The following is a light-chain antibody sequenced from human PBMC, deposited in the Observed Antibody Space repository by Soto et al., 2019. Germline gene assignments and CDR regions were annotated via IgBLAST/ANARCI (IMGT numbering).Light chain of an antibody. CDR1: SSDVGGYNY. J-gene: IGLJ1*01. CDR3: SSYAGSSNV. Sequence: QSALTQPPSSSGSPGQSVAISCTGTSSDVGGYNYVSWYQQHPGKAPKLMIYEVNKRPSGVPDRFSGSKSGNTASLTVSGLQAEDEADYYCSSYAGSSNVFRTGTKVNVL. CDR2: EVN. V-gene: IGLV2-8*01.